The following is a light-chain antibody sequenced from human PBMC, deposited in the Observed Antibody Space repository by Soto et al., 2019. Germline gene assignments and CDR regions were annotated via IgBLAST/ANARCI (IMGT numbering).Light chain of an antibody. Sequence: EIVLTQSPGTLSLSPGERATLSCRASQSVSKSYLAWYQQKPGQAPRLLIYDSSSRATGIPDRFSGSRSGTDFTLTISRLEPEDFAVYYCQQYHNSQYTFGQGTKLEIK. CDR3: QQYHNSQYT. V-gene: IGKV3-20*01. J-gene: IGKJ2*01. CDR2: DSS. CDR1: QSVSKSY.